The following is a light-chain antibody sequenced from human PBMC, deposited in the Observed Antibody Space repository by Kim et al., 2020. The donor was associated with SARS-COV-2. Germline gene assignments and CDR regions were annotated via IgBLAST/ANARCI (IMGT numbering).Light chain of an antibody. V-gene: IGKV3-20*01. J-gene: IGKJ5*01. CDR3: QQYGSSPIT. Sequence: EIVLTQSPGTLSLSPGERATLSCRASQSVSSSYLAWYQQKPGQAPRLLIYGASSRATGIPDRFSVSGSGADFTLTISRLEPEDVAVYYYQQYGSSPITFGRGTQLEIK. CDR2: GAS. CDR1: QSVSSSY.